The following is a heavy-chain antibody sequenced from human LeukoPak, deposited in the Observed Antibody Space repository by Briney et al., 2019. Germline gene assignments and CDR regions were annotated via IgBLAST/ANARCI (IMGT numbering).Heavy chain of an antibody. D-gene: IGHD3-3*01. CDR1: GLTVSSNY. CDR2: IYRGGST. CDR3: ARDKSDFPFDA. Sequence: GGSLRLSCAASGLTVSSNYISWVRQAPGKGLEWVSIIYRGGSTSYADSVKGRFTISRDISKNTVFLQMNSLRADGTAVYYCARDKSDFPFDAWGQGTLVTVSS. J-gene: IGHJ5*02. V-gene: IGHV3-66*01.